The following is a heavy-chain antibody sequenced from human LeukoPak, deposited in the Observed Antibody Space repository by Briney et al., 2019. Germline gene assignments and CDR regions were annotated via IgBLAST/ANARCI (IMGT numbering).Heavy chain of an antibody. D-gene: IGHD6-13*01. CDR1: GYTFTSYD. J-gene: IGHJ6*02. Sequence: ASVKVSCKASGYTFTSYDINWVRQATGQGLEWMGWMNPNSGNTGYAQKFQGRVTMTRNTSISTAYTELSSLRSEDTAVYYCARGRYSSSWYPSWGYYYYGMDVWGQGTTVTVSS. CDR3: ARGRYSSSWYPSWGYYYYGMDV. V-gene: IGHV1-8*01. CDR2: MNPNSGNT.